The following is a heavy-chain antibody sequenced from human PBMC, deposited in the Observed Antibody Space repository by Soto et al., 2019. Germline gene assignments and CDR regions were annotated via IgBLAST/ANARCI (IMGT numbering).Heavy chain of an antibody. D-gene: IGHD5-18*01. CDR1: GGSISSSSYY. CDR3: ATAMVPHYFDY. CDR2: IYYSGST. Sequence: SETLSLTCTVSGGSISSSSYYWGWIRQPPGKGLEWIGSIYYSGSTYYNPSLKSRVTISVDTSKNQFSLKLSSVTAADTAVYYCATAMVPHYFDYWGQGTLVTVSS. V-gene: IGHV4-39*01. J-gene: IGHJ4*02.